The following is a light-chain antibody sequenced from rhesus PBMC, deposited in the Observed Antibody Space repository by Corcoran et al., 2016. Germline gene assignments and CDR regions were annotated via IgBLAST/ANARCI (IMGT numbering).Light chain of an antibody. CDR1: QGISNN. CDR3: QHGYGTPFT. Sequence: DIQMTQSPSSLSASVGDTVTITCRASQGISNNLAWYQQKPGKVPQLLIYYASTLQSGVPSRFSGSGSGTDFTLTSSSLQPEDFATYYCQHGYGTPFTFGPGTKLDIK. J-gene: IGKJ3*01. V-gene: IGKV1S15*01. CDR2: YAS.